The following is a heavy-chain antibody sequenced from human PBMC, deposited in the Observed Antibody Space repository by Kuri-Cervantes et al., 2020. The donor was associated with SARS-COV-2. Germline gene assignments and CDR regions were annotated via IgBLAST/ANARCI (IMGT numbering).Heavy chain of an antibody. CDR1: GGSVSSGSYY. J-gene: IGHJ4*02. D-gene: IGHD1-26*01. CDR3: ARANKGGLDY. V-gene: IGHV4-61*01. CDR2: IYYSGST. Sequence: SETLSLTCTVSGGSVSSGSYYWGWIRQPPGKGLEWIGYIYYSGSTNYNPSLKSRVTISVDTSKNQFSLKLSSVTAADTAVYYCARANKGGLDYWGQGTLVTVSS.